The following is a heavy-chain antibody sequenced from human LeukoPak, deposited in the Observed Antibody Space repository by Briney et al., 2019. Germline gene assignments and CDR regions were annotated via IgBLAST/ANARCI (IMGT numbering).Heavy chain of an antibody. CDR3: ARDSTRYISGWYRSYRDY. CDR1: GYTFTNYG. V-gene: IGHV1-18*04. D-gene: IGHD6-19*01. Sequence: GAPVKVSCKASGYTFTNYGISWVRQAPGQGLEWMGWISAHSGNTHYARNLQGRVTMTTDTSTSTAYMEVRSLRSDDTAMYYCARDSTRYISGWYRSYRDYWGQGTLVTVSS. CDR2: ISAHSGNT. J-gene: IGHJ4*02.